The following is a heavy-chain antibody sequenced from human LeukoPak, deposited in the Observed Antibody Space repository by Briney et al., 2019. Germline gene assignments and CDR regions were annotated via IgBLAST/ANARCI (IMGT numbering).Heavy chain of an antibody. CDR1: SGSISSGSYY. Sequence: KPSETLSPTCTVYSGSISSGSYYWAWVRQPPGKGLEWIGSIYYGGSTYYNPSLKSRVTISVDTSKNQFSLKMRSVTAADTSVYDFARQVGYSSCSRCFNPWGQGTLVTVSS. CDR3: ARQVGYSSCSRCFNP. CDR2: IYYGGST. J-gene: IGHJ5*02. V-gene: IGHV4-39*01. D-gene: IGHD6-13*01.